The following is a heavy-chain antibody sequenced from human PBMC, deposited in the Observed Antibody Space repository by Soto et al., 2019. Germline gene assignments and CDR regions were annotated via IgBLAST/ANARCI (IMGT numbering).Heavy chain of an antibody. CDR1: GYTFTGYY. D-gene: IGHD6-19*01. J-gene: IGHJ5*02. CDR3: ARSSRIAVAGIDP. V-gene: IGHV1-2*02. Sequence: ASVKVSCKASGYTFTGYYMHWVRQAPGQGLEWMGWINPNSGGTNYAQKFQGRVTMTWDTSISTAYMELSRLRSDDTAVYYCARSSRIAVAGIDPWGQGTLVTVS. CDR2: INPNSGGT.